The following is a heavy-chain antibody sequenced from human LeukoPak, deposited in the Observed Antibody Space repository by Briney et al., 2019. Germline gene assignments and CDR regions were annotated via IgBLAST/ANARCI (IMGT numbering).Heavy chain of an antibody. CDR3: ARSGSYRRLDY. V-gene: IGHV3-23*01. J-gene: IGHJ4*02. CDR1: GFTFSNSA. D-gene: IGHD1-26*01. Sequence: GGSLRLSCIASGFTFSNSAMSWVRQAPGKGLEWVSGISGNVGSTYYADSLKGRFTISRDNSKNTLYLQMNSLRAEDTAVYYCARSGSYRRLDYWGQGTLVTVSS. CDR2: ISGNVGST.